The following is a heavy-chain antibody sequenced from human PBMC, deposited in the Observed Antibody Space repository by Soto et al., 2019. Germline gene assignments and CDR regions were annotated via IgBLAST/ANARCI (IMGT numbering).Heavy chain of an antibody. Sequence: QVQLQESGPGLVKPSQTLSLTCTVSSGSISSGGXYWSXIXQHPGKGLEWIGYIYYSGSTYYNPSLKSRVTISVDTSKNQFSLKLSSVTAADTAVYYCARVRLGRGRWFDPWGQGTLVTVSS. J-gene: IGHJ5*02. V-gene: IGHV4-31*03. D-gene: IGHD1-1*01. CDR2: IYYSGST. CDR3: ARVRLGRGRWFDP. CDR1: SGSISSGGXY.